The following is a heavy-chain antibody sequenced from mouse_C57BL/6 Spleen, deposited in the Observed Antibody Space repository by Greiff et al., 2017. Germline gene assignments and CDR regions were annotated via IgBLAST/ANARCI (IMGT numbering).Heavy chain of an antibody. J-gene: IGHJ2*01. CDR2: INYDGSST. V-gene: IGHV5-16*01. D-gene: IGHD1-1*01. CDR1: GFTFSDYY. CDR3: ARDRNSSVDY. Sequence: DVKLVESEGGLVQPGSSMKLSCTASGFTFSDYYMAWVRQVPEKGLEWVADINYDGSSTYYLDSLKSRFIISRDNAKNNRYLQKSNLKSEDTATYYCARDRNSSVDYWGQGTTLTVSS.